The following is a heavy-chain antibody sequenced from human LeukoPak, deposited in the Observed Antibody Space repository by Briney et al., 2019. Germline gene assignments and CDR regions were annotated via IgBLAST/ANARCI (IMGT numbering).Heavy chain of an antibody. CDR2: IRYDGSNK. J-gene: IGHJ3*02. CDR1: GFSFSGYG. D-gene: IGHD3/OR15-3a*01. Sequence: GGSLRLSCAASGFSFSGYGLHWVRQAPGKGLEWVAFIRYDGSNKYYADSVKGRFTISRDNSKNTLYLQMNSLRAEDTAVYYCAKVPSTWTQNAFDIWGQGTMVTVSS. CDR3: AKVPSTWTQNAFDI. V-gene: IGHV3-30*02.